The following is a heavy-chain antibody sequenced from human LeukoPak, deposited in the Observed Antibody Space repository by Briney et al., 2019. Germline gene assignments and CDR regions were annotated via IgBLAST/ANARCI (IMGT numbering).Heavy chain of an antibody. Sequence: GGSLRLSCAASGFTFSSYSMNWVRQAPGKGLEWVSSISSSSSYIYYADSVKGRFTISRDNSKNTLYLQMNSLRAEDTAVYYCAKDSSRYSYGHVDYWGQGTLVTVSS. CDR3: AKDSSRYSYGHVDY. CDR1: GFTFSSYS. V-gene: IGHV3-21*01. CDR2: ISSSSSYI. D-gene: IGHD5-18*01. J-gene: IGHJ4*02.